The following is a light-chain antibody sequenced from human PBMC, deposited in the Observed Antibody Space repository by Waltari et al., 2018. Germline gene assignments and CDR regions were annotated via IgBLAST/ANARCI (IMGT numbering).Light chain of an antibody. V-gene: IGKV3-20*01. Sequence: EIVLTQSPGTLSLSPGERATLSCRASQSVSSSYLAWYQQKPGQAPRLLIYGASSGATGIPDRFSGSASGTDFTLTISRLEPEDFAVYYCQQYGSSPRTFGQGTKVEIK. CDR2: GAS. CDR1: QSVSSSY. CDR3: QQYGSSPRT. J-gene: IGKJ1*01.